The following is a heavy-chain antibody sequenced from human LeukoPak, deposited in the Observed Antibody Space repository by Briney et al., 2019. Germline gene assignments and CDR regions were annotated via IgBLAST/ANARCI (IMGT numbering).Heavy chain of an antibody. CDR1: GGSISSGSYY. D-gene: IGHD5-24*01. CDR3: ARGYGYNSEY. V-gene: IGHV4-61*02. CDR2: IYTSGST. J-gene: IGHJ4*02. Sequence: SETLSLTCTVSGGSISSGSYYWSWIRQPAGKGLEWIGRIYTSGSTNYNPSLMSRVTISVDTSKNQFSLKLTSVTAADTAVYYCARGYGYNSEYWGQGIVVTVSP.